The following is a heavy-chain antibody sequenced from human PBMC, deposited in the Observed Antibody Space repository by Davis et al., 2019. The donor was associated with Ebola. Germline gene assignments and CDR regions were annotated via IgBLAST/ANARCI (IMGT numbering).Heavy chain of an antibody. D-gene: IGHD3-22*01. Sequence: GESLKISCAASGFTFSSYGMHWVRQAPGKGLEWVSSISSSSSYIYYADSVKGRFTISRDNAKNSLYLQMNSLRAEDTAVYYCARVVVIPPGVVGFDYWGQGTLVTVSS. V-gene: IGHV3-21*01. CDR2: ISSSSSYI. CDR1: GFTFSSYG. CDR3: ARVVVIPPGVVGFDY. J-gene: IGHJ4*02.